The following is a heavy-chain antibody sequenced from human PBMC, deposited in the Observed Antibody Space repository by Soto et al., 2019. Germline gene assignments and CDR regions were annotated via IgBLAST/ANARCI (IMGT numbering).Heavy chain of an antibody. Sequence: ASVKVSCKAPADTFTSYYIHWVRQAPGHGLEWMGIINPNGGSTRFAQTFQGRITITRDTSASTAYMELSSLRSEDTAVYYCARVRSSSWYSYGMDVWGQGTTVTVSS. D-gene: IGHD6-13*01. J-gene: IGHJ6*02. CDR2: INPNGGST. CDR1: ADTFTSYY. CDR3: ARVRSSSWYSYGMDV. V-gene: IGHV1-46*01.